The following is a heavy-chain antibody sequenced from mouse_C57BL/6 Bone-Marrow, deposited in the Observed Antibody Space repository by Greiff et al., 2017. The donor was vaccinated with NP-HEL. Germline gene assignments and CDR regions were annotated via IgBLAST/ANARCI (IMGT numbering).Heavy chain of an antibody. D-gene: IGHD1-1*01. V-gene: IGHV1-19*01. Sequence: VQLKESGPVLVKPGASVKMSCKASGYTFTDYYMNWVKQSHGKSLEWIGVINPYNGGTSYNQKFKGKATLTVDESSSTAYMELNSLTSEDSAVYYCALYYYGRDWYFDVWGTGTTVTVSS. CDR1: GYTFTDYY. CDR3: ALYYYGRDWYFDV. J-gene: IGHJ1*03. CDR2: INPYNGGT.